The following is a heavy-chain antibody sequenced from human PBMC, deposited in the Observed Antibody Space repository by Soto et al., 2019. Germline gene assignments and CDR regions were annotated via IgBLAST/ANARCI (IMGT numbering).Heavy chain of an antibody. Sequence: GESLKISCKGSGYSFTSYWIGWVRQMPGKGLEWMGIIYPGDSDTRYSPSFQGQVTISADKSISTAYLQWSSLKASDTAMYYCARPREAGNYYYVVAVWGQGTTVTGSS. J-gene: IGHJ6*02. CDR1: GYSFTSYW. CDR2: IYPGDSDT. D-gene: IGHD6-19*01. CDR3: ARPREAGNYYYVVAV. V-gene: IGHV5-51*01.